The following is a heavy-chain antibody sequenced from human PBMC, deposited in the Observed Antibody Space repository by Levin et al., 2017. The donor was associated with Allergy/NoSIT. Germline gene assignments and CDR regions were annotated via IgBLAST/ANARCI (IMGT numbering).Heavy chain of an antibody. CDR1: GFIFSSSD. J-gene: IGHJ4*02. V-gene: IGHV3-48*03. D-gene: IGHD5-18*01. Sequence: GESLKISCATSGFIFSSSDVTWVRQAPGQGLEWVSHITAGTTTLYADSVRGRFTISRDNAKDSLYLQTNSLRAEDTAIYYCAARRGYGYGIDYWGQGTLVAVSS. CDR3: AARRGYGYGIDY. CDR2: ITAGTTT.